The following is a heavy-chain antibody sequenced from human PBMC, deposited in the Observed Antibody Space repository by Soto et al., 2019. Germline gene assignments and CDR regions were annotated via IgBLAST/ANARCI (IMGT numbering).Heavy chain of an antibody. V-gene: IGHV1-46*03. Sequence: QVQLVQSGAEVKKPGASVKVSCKASGYTFTSYYMHWVRQAPGQGLEWMGIINPSGGSTSYAQKXQGRVTMTRDXXTXTXXMELSSLRSEDTAVYYCARFSVPLDLTDPLYGMDVWGQGTTVTVSS. CDR2: INPSGGST. CDR3: ARFSVPLDLTDPLYGMDV. J-gene: IGHJ6*02. D-gene: IGHD3-9*01. CDR1: GYTFTSYY.